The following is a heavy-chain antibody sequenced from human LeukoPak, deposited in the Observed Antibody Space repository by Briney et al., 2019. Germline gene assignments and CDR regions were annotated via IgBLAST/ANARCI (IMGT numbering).Heavy chain of an antibody. Sequence: PGGSLRLSCMVSGFTLSSYEMSWIRQAPGQGLEWVSSIEYGESTTHYADSVRGRFTISRDNYKNTLYLQLTSLSDDDTALYFCARNSGWYGISWGQGTLVIVSS. D-gene: IGHD6-19*01. CDR2: IEYGESTT. CDR3: ARNSGWYGIS. V-gene: IGHV3-23*01. CDR1: GFTLSSYE. J-gene: IGHJ4*02.